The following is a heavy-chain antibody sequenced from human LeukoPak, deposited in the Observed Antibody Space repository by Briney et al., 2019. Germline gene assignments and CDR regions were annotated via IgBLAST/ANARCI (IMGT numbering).Heavy chain of an antibody. V-gene: IGHV1-2*02. J-gene: IGHJ3*02. CDR2: INPNSGGT. Sequence: ASVKVSCKASGYTFTGYYTHWVRQAPGQGLEWMGWINPNSGGTNYAQKFQGRVTMTRDTSISTAYMELSRLRSDDTAVYYCARDYDILTGYYTGDAFDIWGQGTMVTVSS. CDR1: GYTFTGYY. D-gene: IGHD3-9*01. CDR3: ARDYDILTGYYTGDAFDI.